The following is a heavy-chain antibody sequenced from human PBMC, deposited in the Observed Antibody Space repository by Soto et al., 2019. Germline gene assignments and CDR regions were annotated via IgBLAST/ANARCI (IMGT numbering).Heavy chain of an antibody. Sequence: SSETLSLTCAVYGGSFSGYYWSWIRQPPGKGLEWIGEINHSGSTNYNPSLKSRVTISVDTSKNQFSLKLSSVTAADTAVYYCARGVGGYYYYYGMDVWGQGTTVTVSS. D-gene: IGHD3-16*01. V-gene: IGHV4-34*01. CDR1: GGSFSGYY. CDR3: ARGVGGYYYYYGMDV. J-gene: IGHJ6*02. CDR2: INHSGST.